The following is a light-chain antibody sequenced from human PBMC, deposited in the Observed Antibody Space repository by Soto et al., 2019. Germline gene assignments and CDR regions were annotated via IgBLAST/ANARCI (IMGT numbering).Light chain of an antibody. Sequence: EIVLTQSPGTLSLSPGERATLSCRASQSVSSYYLAWYQQKPGQASRLLIYAASSRATGIPDRFSGGGSGTDFTLTISRLEPEDFAVYYCQQCGSSPWTLGQGTKVDIK. CDR3: QQCGSSPWT. CDR2: AAS. J-gene: IGKJ1*01. V-gene: IGKV3-20*01. CDR1: QSVSSYY.